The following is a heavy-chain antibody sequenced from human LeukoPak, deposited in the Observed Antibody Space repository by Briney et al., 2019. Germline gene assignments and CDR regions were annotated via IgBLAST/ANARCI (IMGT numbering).Heavy chain of an antibody. J-gene: IGHJ4*02. CDR2: ISGSGGST. CDR1: GFTFSSYA. V-gene: IGHV3-23*01. D-gene: IGHD2-15*01. Sequence: QPGGSLRLSRAASGFTFSSYAMSWVRQAPGKGLEWVSAISGSGGSTYYADSVKGRFTISRDNSKNTLYLQMNSLRAEDTAVYYCAKGPNDIVVVVAANYYFDYWGQGTLVTVSS. CDR3: AKGPNDIVVVVAANYYFDY.